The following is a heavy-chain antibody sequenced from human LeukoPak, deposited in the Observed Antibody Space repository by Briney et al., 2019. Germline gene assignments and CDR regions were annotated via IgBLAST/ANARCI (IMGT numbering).Heavy chain of an antibody. J-gene: IGHJ3*02. CDR2: ISSSSSYI. V-gene: IGHV3-21*04. CDR1: GFTFSSYS. CDR3: AKAYLYDSSPIDAFDI. Sequence: GGSLRLSCAASGFTFSSYSMNWVRPAPGKGLEWVSSISSSSSYIYYADSVKGRFTISRDNAKNSLYLQMNSLRAEDTALYYCAKAYLYDSSPIDAFDIWGQGTMVTVSS. D-gene: IGHD3-22*01.